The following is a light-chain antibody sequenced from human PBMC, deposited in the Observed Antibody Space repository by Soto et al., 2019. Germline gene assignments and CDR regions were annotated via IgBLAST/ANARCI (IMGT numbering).Light chain of an antibody. CDR2: RNS. Sequence: QSVLAQPPSASGTPGQTVTISCSGGSSNIKTNGVSWYQQVPGAAPKLLIYRNSQRPSGAPDRCSGSKSGTSASLAISGLQSEDEATYHCSTWDDSLNGLIFGGGTKLTVL. V-gene: IGLV1-44*01. CDR1: SSNIKTNG. CDR3: STWDDSLNGLI. J-gene: IGLJ2*01.